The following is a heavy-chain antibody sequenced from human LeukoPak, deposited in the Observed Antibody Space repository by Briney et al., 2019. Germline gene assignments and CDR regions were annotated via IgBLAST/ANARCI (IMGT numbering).Heavy chain of an antibody. V-gene: IGHV4-34*01. CDR2: INHSGST. D-gene: IGHD6-19*01. J-gene: IGHJ4*02. Sequence: PSETLSLTCAVYGGSFSGYYWSWIRQPPGKGLEWIGEINHSGSTNYNPSLKSRVSISVDTSKNKFSLKLNSVTAADTAVYYCARPVTARGGSGWPQHIDYWGQGTLVSVSS. CDR1: GGSFSGYY. CDR3: ARPVTARGGSGWPQHIDY.